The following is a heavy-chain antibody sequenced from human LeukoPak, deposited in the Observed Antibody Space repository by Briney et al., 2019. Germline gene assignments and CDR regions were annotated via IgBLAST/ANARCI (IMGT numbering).Heavy chain of an antibody. J-gene: IGHJ3*02. Sequence: PSETLSLTCSVSDGPITTSGDTYAWGWVRQPPGKGLTWIGTIFYSGHTFYNPSLQSPVTMSMDPSKNQFSLKLSSVTAADTALYYCARQVNHAFDIWGPGAMVTVSS. CDR3: ARQVNHAFDI. CDR1: DGPITTSGDTYA. V-gene: IGHV4-39*01. D-gene: IGHD1-14*01. CDR2: IFYSGHT.